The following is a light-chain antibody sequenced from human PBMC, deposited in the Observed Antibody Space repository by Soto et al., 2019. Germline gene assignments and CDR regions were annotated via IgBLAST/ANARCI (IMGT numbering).Light chain of an antibody. J-gene: IGKJ2*01. Sequence: DIQMTQSPSSLSASVGDRVTITCQASQDISNYLNWYQQKPGKAPKLLIYDASNLETGVTSRFSGSGSGTDFTFTISSLQAEDIATYYCQQYDNLPRTFGQGTKLEIK. V-gene: IGKV1-33*01. CDR3: QQYDNLPRT. CDR1: QDISNY. CDR2: DAS.